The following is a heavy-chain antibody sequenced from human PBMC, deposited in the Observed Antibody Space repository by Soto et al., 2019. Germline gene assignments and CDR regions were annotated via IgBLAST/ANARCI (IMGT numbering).Heavy chain of an antibody. D-gene: IGHD3-16*01. CDR2: IYWDDDK. CDR3: AHLVVAGITYYFAS. V-gene: IGHV2-5*02. J-gene: IGHJ4*02. CDR1: GFSLSTSGVG. Sequence: QITLKESGPTLVKPTQTLTLTCTFSGFSLSTSGVGVGWIRQPPGKALEWLTFIYWDDDKRNSPFLKSRLTITKDTSKNHVVLTITNMDPVDTATYYCAHLVVAGITYYFASWAQGTLVTVSS.